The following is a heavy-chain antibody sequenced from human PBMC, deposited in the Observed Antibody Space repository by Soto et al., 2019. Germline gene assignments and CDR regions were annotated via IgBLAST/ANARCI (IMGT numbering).Heavy chain of an antibody. V-gene: IGHV4-59*01. CDR2: MYYSGNT. D-gene: IGHD3-3*01. Sequence: SETLSLTCTVSGGSITNYYWSWIRQPPGKRLEYIGYMYYSGNTYYNPSLKSRVTISGDASKNQFSLKLRSVTAADTAVYYCVGGLSEWGRIDFCGQGTLVTVSP. CDR3: VGGLSEWGRIDF. CDR1: GGSITNYY. J-gene: IGHJ4*02.